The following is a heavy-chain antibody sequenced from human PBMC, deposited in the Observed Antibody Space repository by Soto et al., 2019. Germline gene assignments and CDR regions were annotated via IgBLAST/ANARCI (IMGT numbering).Heavy chain of an antibody. CDR1: GGSFSGYY. D-gene: IGHD6-13*01. CDR3: ARGKLMGIAAAGIIWFDP. J-gene: IGHJ5*02. Sequence: PSETLSLTCAVYGGSFSGYYWSWIRQPPGKGLEWIGEINHSGSTNYNPSLKSRVTISVDTSKNQFSLKLSSVTAADTAVYYCARGKLMGIAAAGIIWFDPWGQGTLVTVSS. V-gene: IGHV4-34*01. CDR2: INHSGST.